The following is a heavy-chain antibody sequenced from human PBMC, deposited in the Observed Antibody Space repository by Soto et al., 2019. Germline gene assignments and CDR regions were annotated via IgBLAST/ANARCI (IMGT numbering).Heavy chain of an antibody. V-gene: IGHV1-69*02. D-gene: IGHD3-10*01. CDR1: GGTFSSYT. Sequence: QVQLVQSGAEVQKPGSSVKVSCKASGGTFSSYTISWVRQAPGQGLEWMGRIIPILGIANYAQKFQGRVTITADKSTSTAYMELSSLRSEDTAVYYCARTGLALYYFDYWGQGTLVTVSS. CDR3: ARTGLALYYFDY. J-gene: IGHJ4*02. CDR2: IIPILGIA.